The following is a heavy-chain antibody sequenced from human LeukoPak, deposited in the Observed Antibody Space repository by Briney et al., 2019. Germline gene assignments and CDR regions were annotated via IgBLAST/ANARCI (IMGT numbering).Heavy chain of an antibody. V-gene: IGHV3-49*03. D-gene: IGHD3-22*01. CDR1: GFTFGDYA. J-gene: IGHJ4*02. CDR2: IRSRAYGGTT. CDR3: TRDQDYYDSSGYYDY. Sequence: GGSLRLSCTASGFTFGDYAMSWFRQAPGKGLEWVGFIRSRAYGGTTEYAASVKGRSTISRDDSKSIAYLQMNSLKTEDTAVYYCTRDQDYYDSSGYYDYWGQGTLVTVSS.